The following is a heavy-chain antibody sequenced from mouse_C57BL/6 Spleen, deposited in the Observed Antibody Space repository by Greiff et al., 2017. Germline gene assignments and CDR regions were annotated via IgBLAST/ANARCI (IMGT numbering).Heavy chain of an antibody. CDR1: GFTFSDYG. J-gene: IGHJ4*01. CDR3: ARGLRQDYYAMDY. Sequence: EVHLVESGGGLVKPGGSLKLSCAASGFTFSDYGMHWVRQAPEKGLEWVAYISSGSSTIYYADTVKGRFTISRDNAKNTLFLQMTSLRSEDTAMYYCARGLRQDYYAMDYWGQGTSVTVSS. D-gene: IGHD2-2*01. V-gene: IGHV5-17*01. CDR2: ISSGSSTI.